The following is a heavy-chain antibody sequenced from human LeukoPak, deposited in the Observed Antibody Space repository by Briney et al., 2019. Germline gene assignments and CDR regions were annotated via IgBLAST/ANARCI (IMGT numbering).Heavy chain of an antibody. J-gene: IGHJ4*02. CDR2: ISYRTSHI. V-gene: IGHV3-21*01. D-gene: IGHD6-13*01. CDR3: GRAFPPLRTAAAGDY. CDR1: GFTFSDCD. Sequence: GGSLGLSCTASGFTFSDCDMNWFRQAPGKGLEWVSSISYRTSHIYYADSVKGRFTISRDNAKNSLYLQMDSLRAEDTAVYFCGRAFPPLRTAAAGDYWGQGTLVTVSS.